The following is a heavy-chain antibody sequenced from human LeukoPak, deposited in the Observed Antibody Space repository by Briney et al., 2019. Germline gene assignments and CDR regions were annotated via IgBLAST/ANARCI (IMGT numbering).Heavy chain of an antibody. CDR2: ISGSAVST. CDR3: AKGPIVGATTVDYFDY. J-gene: IGHJ4*02. CDR1: GFTFRNYA. D-gene: IGHD1-26*01. Sequence: GGSLRLSCAVSGFTFRNYAMSWVRQSPGKGLEWVSVISGSAVSTYYADSVKGRFTISRDNAKNSLYLQMNSLRAEDTALYYCAKGPIVGATTVDYFDYWGQGTLVTVSS. V-gene: IGHV3-23*01.